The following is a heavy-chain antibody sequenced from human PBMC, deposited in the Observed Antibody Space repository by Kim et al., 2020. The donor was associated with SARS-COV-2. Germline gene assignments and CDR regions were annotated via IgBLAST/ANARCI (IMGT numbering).Heavy chain of an antibody. CDR2: VRSRDQNYNT. CDR1: GFAFSDHF. CDR3: VRDGSGLGMH. V-gene: IGHV3-72*01. D-gene: IGHD1-26*01. Sequence: GGSLRLSCAASGFAFSDHFMDWVRQAPGRGLEWVARVRSRDQNYNTEYAASVKGRFTISRDDSENSLFLQMNSLKSDDTALYFCVRDGSGLGMHWGQGTLITVSS. J-gene: IGHJ4*02.